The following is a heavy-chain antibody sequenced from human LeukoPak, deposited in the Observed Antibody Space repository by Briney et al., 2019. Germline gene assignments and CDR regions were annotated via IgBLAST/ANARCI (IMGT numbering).Heavy chain of an antibody. CDR2: ISWNSGSI. J-gene: IGHJ5*02. V-gene: IGHV3-9*01. CDR3: AKDIWRFGELEASWFDP. CDR1: GFTFDDYA. D-gene: IGHD3-10*01. Sequence: GGSLRLSCAASGFTFDDYAMHWVRQAPGKGLEWVSGISWNSGSIGYADSVKGRFTISRDNAKNSLYLQMNSLRAEDTALYYCAKDIWRFGELEASWFDPWGQGTLVTVSS.